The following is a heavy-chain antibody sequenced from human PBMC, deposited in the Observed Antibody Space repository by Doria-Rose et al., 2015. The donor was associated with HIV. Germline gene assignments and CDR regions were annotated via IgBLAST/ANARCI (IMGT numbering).Heavy chain of an antibody. D-gene: IGHD5-12*01. CDR2: ITAGNGNT. Sequence: WVRQAPGQRLEWMGWITAGNGNTKYSQKFQGRVTITRDTSASTAYMELSRLRPEDTAVYYCARGGRGNRFDYWGQGTLVTVSS. J-gene: IGHJ4*02. V-gene: IGHV1-3*01. CDR3: ARGGRGNRFDY.